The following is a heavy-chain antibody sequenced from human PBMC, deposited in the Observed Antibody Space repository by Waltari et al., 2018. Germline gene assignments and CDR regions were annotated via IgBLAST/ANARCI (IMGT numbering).Heavy chain of an antibody. Sequence: EVQLLESGGGLVQPGGSVRLSCAASGFTFSNYAMMWVRQAPGKGLEWVSSITGGGGATFYADSVKGRFTISRDNSKNTLYVQMHSLRVDDSAIYYCAKGKASGLVDWFDPWGQGTLVTVSS. V-gene: IGHV3-23*01. CDR3: AKGKASGLVDWFDP. D-gene: IGHD6-19*01. CDR2: ITGGGGAT. J-gene: IGHJ5*02. CDR1: GFTFSNYA.